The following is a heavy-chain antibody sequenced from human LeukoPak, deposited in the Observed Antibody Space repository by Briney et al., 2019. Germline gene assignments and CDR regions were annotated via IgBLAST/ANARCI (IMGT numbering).Heavy chain of an antibody. Sequence: ASVKVSCKASGYTFTSYDINWVRQATGHGLEWMGWMNPNSGNTGYAQKFQGRVTMTRNTSISTAYMELSSLRSEDTAVYYCARGYYDSSGADYFDYWGQGTLVTVSS. D-gene: IGHD3-22*01. CDR3: ARGYYDSSGADYFDY. J-gene: IGHJ4*02. CDR2: MNPNSGNT. V-gene: IGHV1-8*01. CDR1: GYTFTSYD.